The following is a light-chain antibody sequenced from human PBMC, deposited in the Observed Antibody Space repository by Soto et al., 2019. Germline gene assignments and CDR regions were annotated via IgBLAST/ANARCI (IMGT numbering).Light chain of an antibody. Sequence: EIVLTQSPGTLSLSPGERATLSCRASQSVSSSYLAWYQQKPGQALRLLIYGASSRATGIPDRFSGSGPGTDFTLTISSLEPEDFAVYYCQQRSNWLTFGGGTKVDIK. CDR1: QSVSSSY. CDR2: GAS. V-gene: IGKV3D-20*02. J-gene: IGKJ4*01. CDR3: QQRSNWLT.